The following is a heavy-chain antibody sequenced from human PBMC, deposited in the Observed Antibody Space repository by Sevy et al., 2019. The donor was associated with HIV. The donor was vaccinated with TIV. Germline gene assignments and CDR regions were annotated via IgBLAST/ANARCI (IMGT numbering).Heavy chain of an antibody. CDR1: GGSINNYY. CDR3: ARSKWFDV. D-gene: IGHD4-4*01. J-gene: IGHJ5*02. Sequence: SKTLSLTCSVSGGSINNYYWSWIRQPPGKGLEWIGNISYSGNTNYNPSFKSRVTISVDTSKNQFSLKLRSVTAADTAVYYCARSKWFDVWGQGTLVTVSS. V-gene: IGHV4-59*01. CDR2: ISYSGNT.